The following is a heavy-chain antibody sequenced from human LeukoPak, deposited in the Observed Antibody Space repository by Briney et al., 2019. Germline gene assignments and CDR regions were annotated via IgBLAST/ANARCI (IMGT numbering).Heavy chain of an antibody. Sequence: PSETLSLTCTVSGGSISSGGYYWSWIRQPAGKGLEWIGEIYHSGDTNYNPSLKSRVTISVDTSKNQFSLKLTSVTAADTAVYYCARLGGAIYFYYMDVWARGPRSPSP. V-gene: IGHV4-61*09. J-gene: IGHJ6*03. D-gene: IGHD2-2*02. CDR2: IYHSGDT. CDR3: ARLGGAIYFYYMDV. CDR1: GGSISSGGYY.